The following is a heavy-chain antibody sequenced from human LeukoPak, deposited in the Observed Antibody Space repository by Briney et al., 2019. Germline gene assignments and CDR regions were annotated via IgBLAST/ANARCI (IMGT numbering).Heavy chain of an antibody. CDR1: GGSISSYY. J-gene: IGHJ5*02. Sequence: PSETLSLTCTVSGGSISSYYWSWIRLPPGKGLEWIGYIYYSGSTNYNPSLKSRVTISVDTSKNQFSLKLSSVTAADTAVYYCARDRDWFDPWGQGTLVTVSS. V-gene: IGHV4-59*01. CDR2: IYYSGST. CDR3: ARDRDWFDP.